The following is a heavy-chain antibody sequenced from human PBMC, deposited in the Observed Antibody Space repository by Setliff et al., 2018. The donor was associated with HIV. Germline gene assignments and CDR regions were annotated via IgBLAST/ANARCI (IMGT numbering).Heavy chain of an antibody. D-gene: IGHD6-6*01. V-gene: IGHV4-34*01. CDR1: VESFSGFY. CDR2: INHSGST. J-gene: IGHJ4*02. CDR3: ARHSDIAPRRTYFDY. Sequence: SETLSLTCAVYVESFSGFYWSWIRQPPGKGLEWIGEINHSGSTNYNPSLKSRVTISVDTSKNQFSLKLTSVAAADTAVYYCARHSDIAPRRTYFDYWGQGTLVTVSS.